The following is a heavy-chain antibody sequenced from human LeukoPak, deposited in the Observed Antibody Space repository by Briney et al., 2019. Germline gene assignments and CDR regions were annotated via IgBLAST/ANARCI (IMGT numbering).Heavy chain of an antibody. J-gene: IGHJ4*02. CDR1: GFTFSSYS. D-gene: IGHD4-17*01. V-gene: IGHV3-21*01. Sequence: GGSLRLSCAASGFTFSSYSMNWVRQAPGKGLEWVSSISSSSSYIYYADSVKGRFTISRDNAKNSLYLQMNSLRAEDTAVYYCAKRPSDYGDYVTYFDYWGQGTLVTVSS. CDR3: AKRPSDYGDYVTYFDY. CDR2: ISSSSSYI.